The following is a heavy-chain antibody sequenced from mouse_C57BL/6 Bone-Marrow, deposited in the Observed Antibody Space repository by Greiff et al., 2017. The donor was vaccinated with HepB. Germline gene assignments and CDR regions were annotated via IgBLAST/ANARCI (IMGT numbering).Heavy chain of an antibody. CDR3: ASRAQATDFDY. J-gene: IGHJ2*01. V-gene: IGHV1-69*01. CDR1: GFNFTHYW. CDR2: IEPFDSDT. Sequence: QVQLQQPGAELVKPGASVKLSCKASGFNFTHYWMHWVKQRPGQGLEWIGEIEPFDSDTKYNPKFQGKSTLTVDKSSSPAYMQLSSLTSEDSAVYYCASRAQATDFDYWGQGTTLTVSS. D-gene: IGHD3-2*02.